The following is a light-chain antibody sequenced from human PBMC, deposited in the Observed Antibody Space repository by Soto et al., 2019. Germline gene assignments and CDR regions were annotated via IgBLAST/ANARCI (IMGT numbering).Light chain of an antibody. CDR1: SSNIGNNT. V-gene: IGLV1-44*01. CDR2: SNN. CDR3: APCDDSLSGQV. Sequence: SVLAQPPSACGTLGQRVTISCSGSSSNIGNNTVNWYQHLPGTAPKLLICSNNQRPSGVPDRFSGSKSGTSASLAISGLQSEDETDFYCAPCDDSLSGQVFGTGTKVTAL. J-gene: IGLJ1*01.